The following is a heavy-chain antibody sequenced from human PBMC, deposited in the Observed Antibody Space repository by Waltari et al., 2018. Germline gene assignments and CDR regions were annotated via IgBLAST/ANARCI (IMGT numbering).Heavy chain of an antibody. V-gene: IGHV4-4*02. J-gene: IGHJ4*02. Sequence: QVQLQESGQGLVKPSGTPSPTCAVSGDPNRGNYWWSWVRQSPEKGLGWIGQVHHSGKTHYNPSLQSRVTISVDKPKNQFSLNLNSVTAADTAVYYCAGDRAIGLFFDYWGRGTLVTVSS. D-gene: IGHD2-2*01. CDR3: AGDRAIGLFFDY. CDR1: GDPNRGNYW. CDR2: VHHSGKT.